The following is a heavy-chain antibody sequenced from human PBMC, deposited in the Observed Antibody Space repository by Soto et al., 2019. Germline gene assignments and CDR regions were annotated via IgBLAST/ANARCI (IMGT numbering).Heavy chain of an antibody. V-gene: IGHV3-30*18. J-gene: IGHJ6*02. CDR1: GFTFSSYG. D-gene: IGHD2-2*03. CDR3: AKDGYCSSTSCYGGRSHYGMDV. Sequence: GGSLRLSCAASGFTFSSYGMHWVRQAPGKGLEWVAVISYDGSNKYYADSVKGRCTISRDNSKTTLYLQMNSLRAEDTAVYYCAKDGYCSSTSCYGGRSHYGMDVWGQGTTVTVSS. CDR2: ISYDGSNK.